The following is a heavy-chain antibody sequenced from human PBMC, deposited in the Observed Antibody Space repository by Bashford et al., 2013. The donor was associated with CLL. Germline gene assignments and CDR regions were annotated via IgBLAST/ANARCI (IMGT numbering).Heavy chain of an antibody. CDR3: ATAESGIDY. J-gene: IGHJ4*02. Sequence: ASVKVSCKASGYTFTSYAISWVRQAPGQGLEWMGWINPYSGDTRFPQKFQGRVTLTRDTSISTAYMEVTSLTSDDTAVYYCATAESGIDYWGQGTLVTVSS. D-gene: IGHD1-1*01. CDR2: INPYSGDT. CDR1: GYTFTSYA. V-gene: IGHV1-2*02.